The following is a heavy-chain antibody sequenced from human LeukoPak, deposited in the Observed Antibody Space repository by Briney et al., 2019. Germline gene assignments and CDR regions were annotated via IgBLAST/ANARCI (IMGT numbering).Heavy chain of an antibody. V-gene: IGHV3-48*01. CDR3: ASLGGYCSSISCSAV. Sequence: PGGSLRLSCAASGFALSSYSMNWVCQAPGKGLEWVSYISSSSSTIYYADSVKGRFTISRDNAKNSLYLQLNSLRAEDTAVYYCASLGGYCSSISCSAVWGQGTMVTVSS. CDR1: GFALSSYS. CDR2: ISSSSSTI. J-gene: IGHJ3*01. D-gene: IGHD2-2*01.